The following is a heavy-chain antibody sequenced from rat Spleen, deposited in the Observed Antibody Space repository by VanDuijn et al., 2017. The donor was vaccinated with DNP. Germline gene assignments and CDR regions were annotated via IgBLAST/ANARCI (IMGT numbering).Heavy chain of an antibody. Sequence: EVRLMESGGGLVQPGRALTLSCAASGFPFSDYFMAWVRQAPNKGLEWVASISHDGGGTFYGDSVKGRFTISRENAKTTLYLQMNSLRSEDTATYYCVIFNWPVPWGQGTSVTVSS. D-gene: IGHD3-6*01. CDR3: VIFNWPVP. J-gene: IGHJ4*01. V-gene: IGHV5-22*01. CDR2: ISHDGGGT. CDR1: GFPFSDYF.